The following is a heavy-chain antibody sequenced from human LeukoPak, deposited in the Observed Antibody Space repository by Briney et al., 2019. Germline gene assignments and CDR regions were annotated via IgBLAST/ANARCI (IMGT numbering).Heavy chain of an antibody. CDR2: INPRGGSP. CDR3: ARRSGGDSRYFDN. J-gene: IGHJ4*02. CDR1: GYTFTYYY. D-gene: IGHD2-21*01. Sequence: ASVKVSCKASGYTFTYYYMHWVRQAPGQGLEWMGIINPRGGSPTYAQKFQGRVTMTSDTSTRTVYMELSSLRSEDTAVYYCARRSGGDSRYFDNWGQGTLVTVSS. V-gene: IGHV1-46*01.